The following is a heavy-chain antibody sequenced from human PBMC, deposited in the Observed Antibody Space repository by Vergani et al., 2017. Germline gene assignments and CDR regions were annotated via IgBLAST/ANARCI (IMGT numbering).Heavy chain of an antibody. V-gene: IGHV1-69*01. D-gene: IGHD4-23*01. CDR2: IIPIFGTA. Sequence: QVQRVQSGAEVKKPGSSVTVSCKAPGGTFSSYAISWVRQAPGQGLEWMGGIIPIFGTANYAQKFQGRVTITADESTSRAYMELSSLRSEDTGVYYCARXGINDYGGLWGFDYWGQGSLVTVSS. CDR3: ARXGINDYGGLWGFDY. J-gene: IGHJ4*02. CDR1: GGTFSSYA.